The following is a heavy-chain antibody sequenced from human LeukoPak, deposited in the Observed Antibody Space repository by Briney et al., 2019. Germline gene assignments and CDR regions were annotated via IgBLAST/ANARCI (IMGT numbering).Heavy chain of an antibody. Sequence: SETLSLTCTVSGGSISSYYWSWIRQPAGKGLEWIGSIYYSGRTYYNPSLKSRGTISVDTSKNQFSLKLRSVTAADPAVYYCARQERGSSSENYWGQGNLVTVSS. D-gene: IGHD6-6*01. CDR2: IYYSGRT. CDR3: ARQERGSSSENY. CDR1: GGSISSYY. J-gene: IGHJ4*02. V-gene: IGHV4-59*05.